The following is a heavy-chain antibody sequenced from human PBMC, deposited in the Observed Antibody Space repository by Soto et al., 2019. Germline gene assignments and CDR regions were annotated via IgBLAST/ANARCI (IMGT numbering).Heavy chain of an antibody. J-gene: IGHJ4*02. CDR3: AREATYSSGRGMAV. CDR2: INSEGSSR. D-gene: IGHD3-22*01. V-gene: IGHV3-74*01. CDR1: GFTCSSHW. Sequence: EVQLVASGGGSVQPGGSLRLHCAASGFTCSSHWMYWVRQAPGKGLFWVSRINSEGSSRRYADSVNGRFTVSRDNAKNTMYLQMNSLRAEDTAVYYCAREATYSSGRGMAVWGQGTLVTVSS.